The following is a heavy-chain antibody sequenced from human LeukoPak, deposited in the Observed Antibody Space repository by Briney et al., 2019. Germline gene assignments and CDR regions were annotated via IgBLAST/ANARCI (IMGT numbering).Heavy chain of an antibody. CDR2: INHSGST. Sequence: SETLSLTCTVSGGSISSSSYYWGWIRQPPGKGLEWIGEINHSGSTNYNPSLKSRVTISVDTSKNQFSLKLSSVTAADTAVYYCARLNVLADIDYWGQGTLVTVSS. J-gene: IGHJ4*02. V-gene: IGHV4-39*07. CDR3: ARLNVLADIDY. CDR1: GGSISSSSYY. D-gene: IGHD2-8*01.